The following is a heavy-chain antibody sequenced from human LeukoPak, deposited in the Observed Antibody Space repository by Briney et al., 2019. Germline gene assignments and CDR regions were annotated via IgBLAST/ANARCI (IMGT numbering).Heavy chain of an antibody. CDR2: IYYSGST. CDR1: GGSMSPYH. Sequence: PSETLSLTCTVSGGSMSPYHWGWIRQPPGKGLEWTGYIYYSGSTNYNPSLKSRVTISVDTSKNQFSLKLSSVTAADTAIYYCARLKDYDFWSGYYIDYWGQGTLVTVSS. D-gene: IGHD3-3*01. CDR3: ARLKDYDFWSGYYIDY. J-gene: IGHJ4*02. V-gene: IGHV4-59*08.